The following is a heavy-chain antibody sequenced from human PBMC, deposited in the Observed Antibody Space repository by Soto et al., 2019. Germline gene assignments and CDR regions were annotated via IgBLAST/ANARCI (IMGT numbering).Heavy chain of an antibody. J-gene: IGHJ6*02. CDR2: IKSNKDGGTT. V-gene: IGHV3-15*07. Sequence: GGSLRLSCAASGLTFNVAWLNWVRQAPGKGLEWVGRIKSNKDGGTTDYAAPVRGRFTISRDDSKDTLYLHMNNLKTEDTAVYYCTPSHYYGSGSYRSLYYYGMDVWGQGTTVTVSS. CDR3: TPSHYYGSGSYRSLYYYGMDV. CDR1: GLTFNVAW. D-gene: IGHD3-10*01.